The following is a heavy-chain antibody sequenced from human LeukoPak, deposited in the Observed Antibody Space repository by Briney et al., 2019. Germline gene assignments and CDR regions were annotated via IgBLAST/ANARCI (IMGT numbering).Heavy chain of an antibody. V-gene: IGHV1-18*01. Sequence: ASVTVSFKASGYTFTSYGISWVRQAPGQGLEWMGWISAYNGNTNYAQKLQGRVTMTTDTSTSTAYMELRSLRSDDTAVYYCARDRRDYYDSSGHTGFDYWGQGTLVTVSS. CDR2: ISAYNGNT. J-gene: IGHJ4*02. CDR3: ARDRRDYYDSSGHTGFDY. D-gene: IGHD3-22*01. CDR1: GYTFTSYG.